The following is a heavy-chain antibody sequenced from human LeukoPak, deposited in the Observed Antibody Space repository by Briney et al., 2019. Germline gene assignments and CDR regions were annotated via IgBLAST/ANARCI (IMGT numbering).Heavy chain of an antibody. Sequence: PSETLSLTCAVYGGSFSGYYWSWIRQPPGKGLEWIGEINHSGSTNYNPSLKSRVTISVDTSKNQFSLKPSSVTAADTAVYYCARPEGDSSGYWGQGTLVTVSS. D-gene: IGHD3-22*01. CDR2: INHSGST. CDR1: GGSFSGYY. CDR3: ARPEGDSSGY. V-gene: IGHV4-34*01. J-gene: IGHJ4*02.